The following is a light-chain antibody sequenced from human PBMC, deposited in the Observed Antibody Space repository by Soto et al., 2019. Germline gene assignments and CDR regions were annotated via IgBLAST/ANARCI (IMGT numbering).Light chain of an antibody. J-gene: IGLJ1*01. CDR2: DAR. Sequence: QSVLTQPPSVSGSPGQSVTISCTGTSTDFVAYNRVSWYQQPPGTAPKLIIYDARNRPSGVPDRFSGSKSGNTASLTISGLQAADEADYYCSLYTSENTYVFGTGTKVTVL. CDR1: STDFVAYNR. CDR3: SLYTSENTYV. V-gene: IGLV2-18*01.